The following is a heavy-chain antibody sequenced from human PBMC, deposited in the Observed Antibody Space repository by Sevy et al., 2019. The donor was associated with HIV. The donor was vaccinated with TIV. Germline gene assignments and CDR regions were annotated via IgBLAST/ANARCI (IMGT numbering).Heavy chain of an antibody. CDR1: GGTFSSYA. V-gene: IGHV1-69*06. D-gene: IGHD2-15*01. CDR3: ARAGRSGGSCCRFDP. CDR2: IIPIFGTA. J-gene: IGHJ5*02. Sequence: ASVKVSCKASGGTFSSYAISWVRQAPGRGLEWMGGIIPIFGTANYEKKFQGRVTITADKSTSTAYMELSSLRSEDTAVYYCARAGRSGGSCCRFDPWGQGTLVTVSS.